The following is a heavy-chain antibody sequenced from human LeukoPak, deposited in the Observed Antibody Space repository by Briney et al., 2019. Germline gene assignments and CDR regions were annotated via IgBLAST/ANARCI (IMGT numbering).Heavy chain of an antibody. V-gene: IGHV1-8*03. CDR2: VNPNSGKT. CDR3: ARVRSAGALNY. D-gene: IGHD3-3*01. CDR1: GYTVSNFE. Sequence: ASVKVSCKTSGYTVSNFEINWVRQSARQGLEWMGWVNPNSGKTGYAQNFQGRVTFTTDTSLSTTYMELRSLNSDDTAVYYCARVRSAGALNYWGQGTLVTVSS. J-gene: IGHJ4*02.